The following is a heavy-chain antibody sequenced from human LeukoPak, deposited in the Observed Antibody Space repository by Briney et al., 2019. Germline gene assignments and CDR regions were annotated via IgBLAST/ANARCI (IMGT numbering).Heavy chain of an antibody. V-gene: IGHV3-30-3*01. CDR3: AKDRTTVTTFSDY. CDR1: GFTFSSYA. Sequence: PGGSLRLSCAASGFTFSSYAMHRVRQAPGKGLEWVAVISYDGSNKYYADSVKGRFTISRDNSKNTLYLQTNSLRAEDTAVYYCAKDRTTVTTFSDYWGQGTLVTVSS. CDR2: ISYDGSNK. D-gene: IGHD4-4*01. J-gene: IGHJ4*02.